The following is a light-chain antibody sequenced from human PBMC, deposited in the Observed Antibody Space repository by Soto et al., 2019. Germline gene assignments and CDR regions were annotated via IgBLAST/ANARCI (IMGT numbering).Light chain of an antibody. J-gene: IGKJ2*01. CDR2: KAS. V-gene: IGKV1-5*03. CDR3: QPYNSYPYT. Sequence: DIQMTQSPSTLSASVGDRVTITCRASQSISSWLAWYQQKPGKAPKLLIYKASSLESGGPSRFSGSGSGTEFTLTISSLQPDDFATYYCQPYNSYPYTFGQGTKLEIK. CDR1: QSISSW.